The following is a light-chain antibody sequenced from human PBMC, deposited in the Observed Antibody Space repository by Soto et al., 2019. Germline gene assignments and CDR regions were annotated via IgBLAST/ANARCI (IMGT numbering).Light chain of an antibody. V-gene: IGLV1-44*01. J-gene: IGLJ1*01. Sequence: QSVLTQPPSASETPGQTVSISCSGSNSNIASNTVNWYQHLPGTAPKLLIYYNNQRPSGVPDRFSGSKSGTSASLAISGLQSEDEADYYCQSYDTSLSGYVFGTGTKVTVL. CDR3: QSYDTSLSGYV. CDR1: NSNIASNT. CDR2: YNN.